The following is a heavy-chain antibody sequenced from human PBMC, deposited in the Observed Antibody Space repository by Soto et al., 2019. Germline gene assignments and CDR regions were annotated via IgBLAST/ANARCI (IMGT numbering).Heavy chain of an antibody. V-gene: IGHV3-30-3*01. CDR1: GFSFSISP. CDR2: ISYDGTNK. D-gene: IGHD7-27*01. Sequence: VGSLRLSCAASGFSFSISPMHWVRQAPGKGPEWVALISYDGTNKFYADSVKGRFTISRDNSKSTLYLQVDSLRPEDAAVYYCARDPKTSGGQHWAFNYFDSWGQGTRVTV. J-gene: IGHJ4*02. CDR3: ARDPKTSGGQHWAFNYFDS.